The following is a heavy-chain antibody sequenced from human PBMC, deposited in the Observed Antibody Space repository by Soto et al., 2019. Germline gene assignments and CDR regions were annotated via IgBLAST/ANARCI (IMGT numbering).Heavy chain of an antibody. CDR1: GFTFSSYS. J-gene: IGHJ6*02. D-gene: IGHD6-19*01. CDR3: ARGRSSGWMGPARNFYYYYYGMDV. Sequence: PGGSLRLSCAASGFTFSSYSMNWVRQAPGKGLEWVSSISSSSSYIYYADSVKGRFTISRDNAKNSLYLQMNSLRAEDTAVYYCARGRSSGWMGPARNFYYYYYGMDVWGQGTTVTVSS. CDR2: ISSSSSYI. V-gene: IGHV3-21*01.